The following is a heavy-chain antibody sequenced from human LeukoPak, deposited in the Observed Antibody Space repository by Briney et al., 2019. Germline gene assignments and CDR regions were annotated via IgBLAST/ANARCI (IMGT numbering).Heavy chain of an antibody. D-gene: IGHD3-22*01. J-gene: IGHJ3*02. V-gene: IGHV5-51*01. CDR1: GYTFTSYW. Sequence: GGSLKISCKGSGYTFTSYWIGWVRQLPGKGLEWMGIIYPGDSDTRYSPSFQGQVTISADKSISTAYLQWSSLKASDTAMYYCARGPLYYYDSSGYYGAFDIWGQGTMVTVSS. CDR2: IYPGDSDT. CDR3: ARGPLYYYDSSGYYGAFDI.